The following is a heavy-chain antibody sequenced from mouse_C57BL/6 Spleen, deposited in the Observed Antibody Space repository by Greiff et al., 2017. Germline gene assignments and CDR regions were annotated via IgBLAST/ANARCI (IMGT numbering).Heavy chain of an antibody. Sequence: QVQLQQPGAELVMPGASVKLSCKASGYTFTSYWMHWVKQRPGQGLEWIGEIDPSDSYTNYTQKFKGKSTLTVDNSSSTAYMQLSSLTSEDSAVYYCARSNYAYFDVWGTGTTVTVSS. J-gene: IGHJ1*03. CDR1: GYTFTSYW. D-gene: IGHD2-5*01. CDR2: IDPSDSYT. CDR3: ARSNYAYFDV. V-gene: IGHV1-69*01.